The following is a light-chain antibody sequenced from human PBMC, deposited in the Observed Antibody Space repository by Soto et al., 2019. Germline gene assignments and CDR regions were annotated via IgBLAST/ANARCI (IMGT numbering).Light chain of an antibody. Sequence: EIVLTPSPGTLSLSPGERATLSCRASQSVSSNLAWYQQKPGQAPRLLIYGASTRATGIPARFSGSGSGTEFTLTISSLQSEDFAVYYCQQYNNWPETFGQGTKV. V-gene: IGKV3-15*01. CDR3: QQYNNWPET. J-gene: IGKJ1*01. CDR1: QSVSSN. CDR2: GAS.